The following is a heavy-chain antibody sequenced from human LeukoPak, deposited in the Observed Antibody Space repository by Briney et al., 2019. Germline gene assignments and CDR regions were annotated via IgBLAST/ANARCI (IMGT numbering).Heavy chain of an antibody. J-gene: IGHJ4*02. CDR3: ARDEHYYDSSGYSKPLDY. V-gene: IGHV4-4*07. D-gene: IGHD3-22*01. Sequence: SETLSLTCTVSGGSISSYYWSWIRQPAGKGLEWIGRIYTSGSTNYNPSLKSRVTMSVDTSKNQFSLKLSSVTAADTAVYYRARDEHYYDSSGYSKPLDYWGQGTLVTVSS. CDR2: IYTSGST. CDR1: GGSISSYY.